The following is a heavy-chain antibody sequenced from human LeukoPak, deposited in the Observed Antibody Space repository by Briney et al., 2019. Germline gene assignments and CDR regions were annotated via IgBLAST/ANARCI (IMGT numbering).Heavy chain of an antibody. D-gene: IGHD6-13*01. Sequence: SETLSLTCTVSGGSVSSYYWSWIRQPAGKGLECIRRMYTSGSANYNPSLRSRVTMSVDTSKKQFSLRLSSVTAADTAVYYCARDSRPGIAAAGSDGGSSLVDYWGQGTLVTVSS. J-gene: IGHJ4*02. V-gene: IGHV4-4*07. CDR2: MYTSGSA. CDR1: GGSVSSYY. CDR3: ARDSRPGIAAAGSDGGSSLVDY.